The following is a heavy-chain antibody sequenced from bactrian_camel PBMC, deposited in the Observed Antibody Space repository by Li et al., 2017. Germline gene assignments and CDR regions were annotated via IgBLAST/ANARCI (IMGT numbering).Heavy chain of an antibody. J-gene: IGHJ4*01. Sequence: HVQLVESGGGSVQAGGSLTLSCVASDYPWGNNCMGSFRQVSGSEREGVAAIDSDGRITYANSVKGRFTISKDNAKNTLYLQMNSLKPEDTAIYSCAADTIWGQGTQVTVS. V-gene: IGHV3S53*01. CDR2: IDSDGRI. CDR3: AADTI. CDR1: DYPWGNNC.